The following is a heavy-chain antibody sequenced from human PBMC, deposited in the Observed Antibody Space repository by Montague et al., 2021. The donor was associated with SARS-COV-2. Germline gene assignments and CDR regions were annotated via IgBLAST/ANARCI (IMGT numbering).Heavy chain of an antibody. CDR2: IFNNGYT. D-gene: IGHD1-1*01. CDR1: GGTVRDYY. CDR3: ARHSVSEDGTFFRSYFDP. V-gene: IGHV4-59*08. Sequence: SETLSLTCTVSGGTVRDYYWNWIRQTPGKGLEWIGYIFNNGYTKXNQSLESRLTLSVDTPGNQFFLSLRSVTASDTATYFCARHSVSEDGTFFRSYFDPWGQGAQVIVSS. J-gene: IGHJ5*02.